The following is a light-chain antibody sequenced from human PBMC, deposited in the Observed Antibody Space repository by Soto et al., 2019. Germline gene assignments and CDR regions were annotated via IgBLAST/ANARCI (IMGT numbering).Light chain of an antibody. CDR2: GAS. V-gene: IGKV3-15*01. Sequence: IVMTQSQATLSVSPGESATLSCRALQSVSSNLAWYQQQPGQAPRLLIYGASPRATGIPARFSGSGSGTEFTLTISSLQSEDFAVYYCQQYNNWPPVTFGGGTKVEIK. J-gene: IGKJ4*01. CDR1: QSVSSN. CDR3: QQYNNWPPVT.